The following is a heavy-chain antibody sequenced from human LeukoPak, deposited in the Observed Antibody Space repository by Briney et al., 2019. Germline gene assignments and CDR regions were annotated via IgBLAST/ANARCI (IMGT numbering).Heavy chain of an antibody. D-gene: IGHD1-26*01. CDR1: GFTFSSYA. CDR2: IKQDGSEK. Sequence: GGSLRLSCAASGFTFSSYAMNWVRQAPGKGLEWVANIKQDGSEKYYVDSVKGRFTISRDNAKNSLYLQMNSLRAEDTAAYYCARDKIVGATHFDYWGQGTLVTVSS. V-gene: IGHV3-7*01. J-gene: IGHJ4*02. CDR3: ARDKIVGATHFDY.